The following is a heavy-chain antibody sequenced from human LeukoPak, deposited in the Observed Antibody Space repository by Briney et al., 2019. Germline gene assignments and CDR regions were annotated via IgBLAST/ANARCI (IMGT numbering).Heavy chain of an antibody. D-gene: IGHD6-13*01. J-gene: IGHJ4*02. CDR3: ARKTYLRSSSRYYFDY. V-gene: IGHV3-30*04. CDR2: ISYDGSNK. Sequence: GGSLRLSCAASGFTFSSYAMHWVRQAPGKGLEWVAVISYDGSNKYYADSVKGRFTISRDNSKNMLYLQMNSLRAEDTAVYYCARKTYLRSSSRYYFDYWGQGTLVTVSS. CDR1: GFTFSSYA.